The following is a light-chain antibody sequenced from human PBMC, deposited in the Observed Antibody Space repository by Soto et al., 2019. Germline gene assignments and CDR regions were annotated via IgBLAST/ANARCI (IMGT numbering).Light chain of an antibody. CDR3: QQRSNWPVT. Sequence: EIVLTQSPATLSLSPGERATLSCRASQSVTSYFAWYQQKPGQAPRLLIYDASNRATGIPARFSGSGSGTDFTLNISSLEPEDFAVYYCQQRSNWPVTFGQGTRVEIK. CDR1: QSVTSY. CDR2: DAS. J-gene: IGKJ1*01. V-gene: IGKV3-11*01.